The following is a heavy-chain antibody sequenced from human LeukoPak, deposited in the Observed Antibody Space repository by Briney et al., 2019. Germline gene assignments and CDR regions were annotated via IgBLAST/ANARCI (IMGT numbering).Heavy chain of an antibody. J-gene: IGHJ4*02. V-gene: IGHV4-38-2*02. Sequence: SETLSLTCTVSGYSIRSGYYWGWIRQPPGKGLEWIGSMYHSGSTNYNPSLKSRVTISVDTSKNQFSLKLSSVTAADTAVYYCARGETTVTPLDYWGQGTLVTVSS. D-gene: IGHD4-17*01. CDR3: ARGETTVTPLDY. CDR2: MYHSGST. CDR1: GYSIRSGYY.